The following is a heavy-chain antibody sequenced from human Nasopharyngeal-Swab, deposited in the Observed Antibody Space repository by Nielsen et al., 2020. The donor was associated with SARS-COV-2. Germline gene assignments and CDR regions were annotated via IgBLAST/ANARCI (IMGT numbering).Heavy chain of an antibody. CDR2: IYYSGST. CDR3: ASKRGYSGYEFDY. V-gene: IGHV4-59*01. Sequence: WIRQPPGKGLERIGYIYYSGSTNYNPSLKSRVTISVDTSKNQFSLKLSSVTAADTAVYYCASKRGYSGYEFDYWGQGTLVTVSS. J-gene: IGHJ4*02. D-gene: IGHD5-12*01.